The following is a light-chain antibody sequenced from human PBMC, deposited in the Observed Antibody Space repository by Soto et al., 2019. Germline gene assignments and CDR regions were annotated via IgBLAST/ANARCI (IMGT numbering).Light chain of an antibody. Sequence: QSALTQPRSVSGSPGQSVTISCTGTSSDVGGYNYVSWYQQHPGKAPKLMIFDVSKRPSGVPDRFSGSKSGSTASLTISWLQADDEADYYCCSYAGGFYVVGTGTKVTVL. CDR2: DVS. CDR1: SSDVGGYNY. V-gene: IGLV2-11*01. CDR3: CSYAGGFYV. J-gene: IGLJ1*01.